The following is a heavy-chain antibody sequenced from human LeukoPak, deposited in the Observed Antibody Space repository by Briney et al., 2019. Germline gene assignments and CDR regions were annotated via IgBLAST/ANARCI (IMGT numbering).Heavy chain of an antibody. CDR2: IIPIFGTA. J-gene: IGHJ6*03. V-gene: IGHV1-69*05. CDR3: ARGLTGTTNYGYYYMDV. CDR1: GGTFSSYA. D-gene: IGHD1-1*01. Sequence: SVKVSCKASGGTFSSYAISWVRQAPGQGLEWMGGIIPIFGTANYAQKFQGRVTITTDESTSTAYMELSRLRSEDTAVYYCARGLTGTTNYGYYYMDVWGKGTTVTVSS.